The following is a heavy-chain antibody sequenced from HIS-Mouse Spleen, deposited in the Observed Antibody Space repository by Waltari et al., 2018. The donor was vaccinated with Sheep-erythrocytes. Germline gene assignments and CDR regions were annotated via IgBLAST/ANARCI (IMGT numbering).Heavy chain of an antibody. CDR1: GGTFSSYA. V-gene: IGHV1-69*04. D-gene: IGHD1-26*01. CDR3: AQTGATTPHFDY. CDR2: IIPILGIA. Sequence: QVQLVQSGAEVKKPGSSVKVSCKASGGTFSSYAISWVRQAPGQGLEWKGRIIPILGIANYAQKFQGRGTITADKSTSTAYMELSSLRSEDTAVYYCAQTGATTPHFDYWGQGTLVTVSS. J-gene: IGHJ4*02.